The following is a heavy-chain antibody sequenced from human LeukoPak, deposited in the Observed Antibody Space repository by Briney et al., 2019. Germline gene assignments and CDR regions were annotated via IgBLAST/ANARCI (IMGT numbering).Heavy chain of an antibody. CDR1: GFTFSNYG. J-gene: IGHJ4*02. Sequence: GGSLRLSCVASGFTFSNYGMHWVRQAPGKGLDWVAVIWYDGSYKYYADSVKGRFTISRENPKNTLYLQMDSLRAEDTGIYYCAKVVQYTASTGTGLDYWGQGTLVTVSS. CDR2: IWYDGSYK. V-gene: IGHV3-33*06. CDR3: AKVVQYTASTGTGLDY. D-gene: IGHD6-13*01.